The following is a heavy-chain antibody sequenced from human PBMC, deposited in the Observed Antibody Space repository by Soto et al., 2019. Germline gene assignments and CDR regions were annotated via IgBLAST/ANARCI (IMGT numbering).Heavy chain of an antibody. CDR3: ARGPGDGTFDF. CDR1: GGTFSSYA. CDR2: INAGYGNT. Sequence: GASVKVSCKASGGTFSSYAISWVRQAPGQGLEWMGWINAGYGNTKSSQKFQDRVTISRDTSASTAYMELTSLRSEDTAVYYCARGPGDGTFDFWGQGTLVTVSS. D-gene: IGHD7-27*01. V-gene: IGHV1-3*01. J-gene: IGHJ4*02.